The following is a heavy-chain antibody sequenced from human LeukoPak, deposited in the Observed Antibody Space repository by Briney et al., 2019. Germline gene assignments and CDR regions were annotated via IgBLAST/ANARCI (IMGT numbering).Heavy chain of an antibody. V-gene: IGHV4-39*07. CDR3: ARGVGYDILTGY. J-gene: IGHJ4*02. D-gene: IGHD3-9*01. Sequence: PSETLSLTCTVSGGSISSSSYYWGWIRQPPGKGLEWIGSIYYSGSTYYNPSLKSRVTISVDTSKNQFSLKLSSVTAADTAVYYCARGVGYDILTGYWGQGTLVTVSS. CDR2: IYYSGST. CDR1: GGSISSSSYY.